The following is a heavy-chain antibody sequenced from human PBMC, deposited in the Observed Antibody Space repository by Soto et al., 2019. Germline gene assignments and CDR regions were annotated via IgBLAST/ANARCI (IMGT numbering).Heavy chain of an antibody. V-gene: IGHV3-66*01. Sequence: EVQLVESGGGLVQPGGSLRLSCAASGFTVSSNYMSWVRQAPGKGLEWVSVIYSGGSTYYADSVKGRFTISRDNSKNTLYLQMNSLRAEDTAVYYCAREQLSPYYYYYMDVWGNGTTVTVSS. CDR1: GFTVSSNY. J-gene: IGHJ6*03. CDR2: IYSGGST. CDR3: AREQLSPYYYYYMDV. D-gene: IGHD6-6*01.